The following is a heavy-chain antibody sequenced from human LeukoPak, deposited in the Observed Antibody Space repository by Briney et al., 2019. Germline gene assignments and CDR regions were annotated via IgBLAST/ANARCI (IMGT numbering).Heavy chain of an antibody. CDR2: IYYRAST. D-gene: IGHD1-26*01. CDR1: GASITVGTTY. V-gene: IGHV4-39*01. J-gene: IGHJ1*01. Sequence: PSESLSLSCTVSGASITVGTTYGGWVRHPGRDGRGWIASIYYRASTYDNPSLKSRVTISSDTSKNQFSLKVTSVTAADTAVYYCARLPIRVGAQRHFHDWGQGTLVIVSS. CDR3: ARLPIRVGAQRHFHD.